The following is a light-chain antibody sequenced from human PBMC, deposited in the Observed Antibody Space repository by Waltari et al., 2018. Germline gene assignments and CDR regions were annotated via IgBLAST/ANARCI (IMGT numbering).Light chain of an antibody. V-gene: IGLV1-44*01. Sequence: QSVLTQPPSASGTPGQRVTISCSGSSSNIGSNTVTWYQQLPGTAPKLLIYSNNQRPSGVPARFSGSKSGTSASLAISGLQSEDEADYYCAAWDDSLNGLYVFGTGTKVTV. CDR1: SSNIGSNT. CDR3: AAWDDSLNGLYV. J-gene: IGLJ1*01. CDR2: SNN.